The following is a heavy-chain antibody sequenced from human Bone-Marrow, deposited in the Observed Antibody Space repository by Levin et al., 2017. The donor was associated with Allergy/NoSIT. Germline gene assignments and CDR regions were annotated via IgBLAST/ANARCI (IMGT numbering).Heavy chain of an antibody. J-gene: IGHJ4*02. Sequence: GESLKISCAASGFTFSSYAMHWVRQAPGKGLEWVAVISYDGSNKYYADSVKGRFTISRDNSKNTLYLQMNSLRAEDTAVYYCARENGGWLQFWGGFDYWGQGTLVTVSS. V-gene: IGHV3-30*04. CDR1: GFTFSSYA. D-gene: IGHD5-24*01. CDR2: ISYDGSNK. CDR3: ARENGGWLQFWGGFDY.